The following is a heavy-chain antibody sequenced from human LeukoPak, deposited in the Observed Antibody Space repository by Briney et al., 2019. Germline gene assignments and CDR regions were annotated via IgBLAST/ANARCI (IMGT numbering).Heavy chain of an antibody. J-gene: IGHJ4*02. CDR3: ARGPRAAADDY. D-gene: IGHD6-13*01. V-gene: IGHV1-3*01. Sequence: ASVKVSCKASGYTFINFAINWRRQAPGQRPEWMGWINAYNGNTKYSQKFQDRVTITRDTSASTAYMELTNLTSEDTAVYYCARGPRAAADDYWGQGSPVTVSS. CDR2: INAYNGNT. CDR1: GYTFINFA.